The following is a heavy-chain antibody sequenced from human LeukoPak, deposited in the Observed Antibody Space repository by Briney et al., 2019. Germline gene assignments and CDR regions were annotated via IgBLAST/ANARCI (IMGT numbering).Heavy chain of an antibody. J-gene: IGHJ5*02. Sequence: PSETLSLTCTVSGGSISSGDYYWSWIRQPLGKGLEWIGYIYYSGSTYYNPSLKSRVTISVDTSKNQISLKLSSVTAADTAVYYCARDLSDVYRESSWFDPWGQGTLVTVSS. CDR3: ARDLSDVYRESSWFDP. CDR1: GGSISSGDYY. V-gene: IGHV4-30-4*01. D-gene: IGHD3-16*02. CDR2: IYYSGST.